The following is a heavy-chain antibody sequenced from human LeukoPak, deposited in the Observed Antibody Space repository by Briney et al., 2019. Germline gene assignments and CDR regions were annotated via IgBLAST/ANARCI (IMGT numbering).Heavy chain of an antibody. D-gene: IGHD3-3*01. CDR3: AREEGITIFGVPPYYFDY. CDR1: GGTFSSYA. CDR2: IIPIFGTA. J-gene: IGHJ4*02. V-gene: IGHV1-69*06. Sequence: SVKVSCKASGGTFSSYAISWVRQAPGQGLEWMGGIIPIFGTANYAQKFQGRVTITADKSTSTAYMELSSLRSEDTAVYYCAREEGITIFGVPPYYFDYWGQGTLVTVSS.